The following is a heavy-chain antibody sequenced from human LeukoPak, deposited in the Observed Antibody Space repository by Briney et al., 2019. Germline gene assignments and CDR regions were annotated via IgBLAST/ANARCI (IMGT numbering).Heavy chain of an antibody. V-gene: IGHV3-53*01. D-gene: IGHD5-12*01. CDR2: IYSGGST. CDR1: GFTVSSNY. Sequence: PGGSLRLSCAASGFTVSSNYMSWVRQAPGKGLEWVSVIYSGGSTYYADSVKGRFTISRDNSKNTLYLQMNSLRAEDTAVYYCARGVDIVATESGWDWFDPWGQGTLVTVSS. J-gene: IGHJ5*02. CDR3: ARGVDIVATESGWDWFDP.